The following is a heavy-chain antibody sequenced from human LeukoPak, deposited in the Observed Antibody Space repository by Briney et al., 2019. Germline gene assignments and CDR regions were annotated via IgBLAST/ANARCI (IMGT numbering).Heavy chain of an antibody. CDR3: ASSTYSSSPS. CDR1: GFTFSTYW. Sequence: GGSLRLSCAASGFTFSTYWMIWVRQAPGRGLEWVANMNQDGSEKYYVGSVEGRFTISRDNAKNSLYLQMNSLRGEDSALYYCASSTYSSSPSWGQGTLVTVSS. V-gene: IGHV3-7*01. J-gene: IGHJ5*02. D-gene: IGHD6-6*01. CDR2: MNQDGSEK.